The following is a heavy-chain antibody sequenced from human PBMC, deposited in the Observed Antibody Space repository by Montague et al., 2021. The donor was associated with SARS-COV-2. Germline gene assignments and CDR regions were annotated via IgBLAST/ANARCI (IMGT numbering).Heavy chain of an antibody. CDR3: AKTSVRERYYYDSSGYLYYFDY. Sequence: SLRLSCAASEFTFSSYGMHWVRQAPGKGLEWVAVISYDGSNKYYADSVKGRFTISRDNSKNTLYLQMNSLRAEDTAVYYCAKTSVRERYYYDSSGYLYYFDYWGQGTLVTVSS. CDR1: EFTFSSYG. CDR2: ISYDGSNK. J-gene: IGHJ4*02. V-gene: IGHV3-30*18. D-gene: IGHD3-22*01.